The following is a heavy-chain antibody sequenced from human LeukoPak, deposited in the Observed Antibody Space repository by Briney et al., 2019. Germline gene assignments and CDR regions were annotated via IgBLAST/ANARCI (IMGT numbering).Heavy chain of an antibody. CDR2: IYSGDNT. V-gene: IGHV3-66*01. CDR1: GFTVSNNH. D-gene: IGHD3-9*01. Sequence: PGGSLRLSCAASGFTVSNNHMSWVRQAPGKGLEWVSVIYSGDNTYYVESVKGRFTISRDNSKNTLFLQMNSLRAEDTAVYYCARDLTGTSFGYWGQGTLVTVSS. J-gene: IGHJ4*02. CDR3: ARDLTGTSFGY.